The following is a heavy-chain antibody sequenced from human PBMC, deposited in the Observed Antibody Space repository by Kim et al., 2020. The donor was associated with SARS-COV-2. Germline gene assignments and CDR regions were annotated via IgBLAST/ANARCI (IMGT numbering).Heavy chain of an antibody. D-gene: IGHD3-10*01. J-gene: IGHJ5*01. CDR1: GGTFSSYA. Sequence: SVKVSCKASGGTFSSYAISWVRQAPGQGLEWMGRIIPILGIANYAQKFQGRVTITADKSTSTAYMELSSLRSEDTAVYYCARDFGDYYGSGSYGGENWF. CDR3: ARDFGDYYGSGSYGGENWF. CDR2: IIPILGIA. V-gene: IGHV1-69*04.